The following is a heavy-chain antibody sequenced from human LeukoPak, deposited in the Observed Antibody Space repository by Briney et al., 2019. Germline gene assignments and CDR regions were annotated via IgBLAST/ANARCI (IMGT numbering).Heavy chain of an antibody. D-gene: IGHD6-6*01. CDR2: IYHSGST. CDR1: GGSISSSNW. J-gene: IGHJ3*02. V-gene: IGHV4-4*02. Sequence: SETLSLTCAVSGGSISSSNWWSWVRQPPGKGLEWIGEIYHSGSTNYNPSLKSRVTISVDKSKNQFSLKLSSVTAADTAIYYCAREGLAARRGAFDIWGQGTVVSVSS. CDR3: AREGLAARRGAFDI.